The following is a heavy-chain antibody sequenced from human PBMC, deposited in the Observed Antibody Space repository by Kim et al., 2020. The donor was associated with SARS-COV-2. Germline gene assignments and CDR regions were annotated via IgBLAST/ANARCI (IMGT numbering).Heavy chain of an antibody. CDR2: ISGDGSGT. V-gene: IGHV3-43*02. D-gene: IGHD2-21*01. Sequence: GGSPRLSCAASGFTFHNYDMHWVRRAPGKGLEWVSLISGDGSGTQYGDSVKGRFTISRDNSKNSLYLQINSLRTEDTAFYYCAKADCGGNCYLVDSWGQG. CDR3: AKADCGGNCYLVDS. J-gene: IGHJ4*02. CDR1: GFTFHNYD.